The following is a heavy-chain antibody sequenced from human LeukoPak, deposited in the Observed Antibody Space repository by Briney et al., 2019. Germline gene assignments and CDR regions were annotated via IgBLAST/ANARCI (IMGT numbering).Heavy chain of an antibody. CDR3: ARDHGDGYSPY. CDR2: IKQDGSEK. CDR1: GFTFSSYW. D-gene: IGHD5-24*01. V-gene: IGHV3-7*01. Sequence: GGSLRLSCTASGFTFSSYWMSWVRQAPGKGLEWVANIKQDGSEKYYVDSVKGRFTISRDNAKNSLYLQMNSLRAEDTAVYYCARDHGDGYSPYWGQGTLVTVSS. J-gene: IGHJ4*02.